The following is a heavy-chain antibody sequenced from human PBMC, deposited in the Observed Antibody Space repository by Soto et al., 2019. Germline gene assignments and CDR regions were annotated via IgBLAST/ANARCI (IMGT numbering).Heavy chain of an antibody. J-gene: IGHJ4*02. CDR2: INHSGST. D-gene: IGHD1-7*01. V-gene: IGHV4-34*01. CDR3: ASALELRSNFDY. Sequence: QVQLQQWGAGLLKPSETLSLTCAVYGGSFSGYYWSWIRQPPGKGLEWIGEINHSGSTNYNPSLKSRVTISVDTSKNQFSLKLSSVTAADTAVYYCASALELRSNFDYWGQGTLVTVSS. CDR1: GGSFSGYY.